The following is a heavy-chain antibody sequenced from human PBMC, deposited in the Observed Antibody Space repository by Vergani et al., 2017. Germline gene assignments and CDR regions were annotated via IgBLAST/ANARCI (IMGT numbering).Heavy chain of an antibody. V-gene: IGHV3-23*01. D-gene: IGHD2-2*01. CDR1: GFTFNHYA. Sequence: EVQLLESGGDLVQPGGSLRLSCAASGFTFNHYAMNWVRQAPGKGLEWVSGISGSGGSTYYAGSVKGRFTISRDNSQNSLYLQMNSLRAEDTAVYYCAKTLLTFSRASGDHYYYYGMDVWGQGTTVTVSS. CDR2: ISGSGGST. J-gene: IGHJ6*02. CDR3: AKTLLTFSRASGDHYYYYGMDV.